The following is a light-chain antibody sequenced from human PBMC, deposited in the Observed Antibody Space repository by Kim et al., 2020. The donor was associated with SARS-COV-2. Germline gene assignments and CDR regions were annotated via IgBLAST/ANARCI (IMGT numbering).Light chain of an antibody. V-gene: IGLV2-14*03. Sequence: GQSITIPCTGTSSDVGAYNYVSWYQQHAGKAPKLLINDVSTRPPGVSHRFSGSKSGNTASLPISGLQADDEADYYCSSPTTSNTRVFGTGTKVTVL. CDR1: SSDVGAYNY. J-gene: IGLJ1*01. CDR3: SSPTTSNTRV. CDR2: DVS.